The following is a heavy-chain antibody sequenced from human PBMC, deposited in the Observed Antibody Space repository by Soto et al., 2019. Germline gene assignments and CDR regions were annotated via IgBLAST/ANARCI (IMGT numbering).Heavy chain of an antibody. CDR2: IYYSGST. CDR1: GGSISSYY. CDR3: ASGPSGSGLFGF. D-gene: IGHD3-10*01. Sequence: SETLSLTCTVSGGSISSYYWSWIRQPPGKGLEWIGYIYYSGSTNYNPSLKSRVTISVETSKNQFSLSLSSVTAADTAVYFCASGPSGSGLFGFWGQGALVTVSS. J-gene: IGHJ4*02. V-gene: IGHV4-59*01.